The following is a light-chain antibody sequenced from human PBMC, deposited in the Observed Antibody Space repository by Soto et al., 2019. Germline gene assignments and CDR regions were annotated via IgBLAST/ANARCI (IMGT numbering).Light chain of an antibody. J-gene: IGKJ2*01. CDR3: HQYGYPPHT. CDR2: GAS. Sequence: EIVLTQSPGTLSLSPGERATLSCRASRSINSRYLAWYQQKPGQAPRLLIYGASSRATGIPDRFSGSGSGTDFTLTISRLEGEDFAVYRGHQYGYPPHTCGQSTKLEI. V-gene: IGKV3-20*01. CDR1: RSINSRY.